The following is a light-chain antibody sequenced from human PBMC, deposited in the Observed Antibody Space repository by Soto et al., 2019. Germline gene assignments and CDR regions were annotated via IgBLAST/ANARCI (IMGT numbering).Light chain of an antibody. J-gene: IGKJ1*01. V-gene: IGKV1-5*01. CDR3: QQYNSYST. CDR1: QSISSW. Sequence: DIQMTQSPSTLSASVGDRVTITCRASQSISSWLAWYQQKPGKAPKLLIYDASSMESGIPSRFSGSGSVTDFTLTNNSPQPDDFATYYCQQYNSYSTFGQGTKVDIK. CDR2: DAS.